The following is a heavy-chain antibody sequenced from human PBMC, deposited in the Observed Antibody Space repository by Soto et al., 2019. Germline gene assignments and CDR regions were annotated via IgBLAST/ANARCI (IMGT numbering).Heavy chain of an antibody. CDR2: INPNSGGT. J-gene: IGHJ4*02. CDR1: GYTFTGYY. D-gene: IGHD3-3*01. Sequence: QVQLVQSGAEVKKPGASVKVSCKASGYTFTGYYMHWVRQAPGQGLEWMGWINPNSGGTHYAQKFQGWVTMTRDTSISTAYMERSRLRSDDTAVYYCARGGEGLRFLEWLLYLDYWGQGTLVTVSS. V-gene: IGHV1-2*04. CDR3: ARGGEGLRFLEWLLYLDY.